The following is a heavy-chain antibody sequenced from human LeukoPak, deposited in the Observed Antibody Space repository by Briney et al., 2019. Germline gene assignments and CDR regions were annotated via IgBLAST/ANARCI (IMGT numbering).Heavy chain of an antibody. CDR1: GFTFSSYA. V-gene: IGHV3-23*01. Sequence: GGSLRLSCAASGFTFSSYAMSWVRQAPGKGLEWVSGFSGSGDNTYYADSVKGRFTISRDNSKNTLYVQVNSLGTEDTAAYYCAKGSYYDSSGSFYFDYWGQGTLVTVSS. J-gene: IGHJ4*02. D-gene: IGHD3-22*01. CDR2: FSGSGDNT. CDR3: AKGSYYDSSGSFYFDY.